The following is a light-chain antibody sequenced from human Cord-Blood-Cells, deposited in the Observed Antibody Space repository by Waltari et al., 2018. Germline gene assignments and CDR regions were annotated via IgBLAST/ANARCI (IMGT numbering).Light chain of an antibody. Sequence: TLSASVGDRVTITCRASQSISSWLAWYQQKPGKAPKLLIYKASSLESGVPSRFSGSGSGTEFTLTISSLQPDDFATYYCQQYNSYTWTFGQGTKVEIK. CDR2: KAS. J-gene: IGKJ1*01. CDR1: QSISSW. V-gene: IGKV1-5*03. CDR3: QQYNSYTWT.